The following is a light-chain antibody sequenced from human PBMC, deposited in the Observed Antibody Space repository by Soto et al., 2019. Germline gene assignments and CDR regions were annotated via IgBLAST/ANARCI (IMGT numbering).Light chain of an antibody. Sequence: EIVMTPSPCTLSVSAGERATLSCRASQSVSSNLAWYQQKPGQAPRLLIYGASTSATAIPASFSGSGSGTEFTLPISSLQYDDFAAYYCQQYNNWHPITFGQGTRLEIK. V-gene: IGKV3-15*01. J-gene: IGKJ5*01. CDR3: QQYNNWHPIT. CDR2: GAS. CDR1: QSVSSN.